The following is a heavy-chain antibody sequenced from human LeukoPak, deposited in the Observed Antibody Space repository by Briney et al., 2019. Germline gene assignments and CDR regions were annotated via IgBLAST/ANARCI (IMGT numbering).Heavy chain of an antibody. CDR3: ARDSALAQAVMFDY. Sequence: GGSLRLSCAASGFTFSSYAMSWVRQAPGKGLEWVSAISGSGGSTYYADSVKGRFTISRDNSKNTLYLQMNSLRAEDTAVYYCARDSALAQAVMFDYLGQGTLVTVSS. J-gene: IGHJ4*02. V-gene: IGHV3-23*01. D-gene: IGHD6-19*01. CDR2: ISGSGGST. CDR1: GFTFSSYA.